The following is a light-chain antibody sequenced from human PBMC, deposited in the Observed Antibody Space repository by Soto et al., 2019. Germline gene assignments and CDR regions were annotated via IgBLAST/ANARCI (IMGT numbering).Light chain of an antibody. CDR2: GAS. J-gene: IGKJ1*01. V-gene: IGKV3-15*01. CDR1: QSVGSN. CDR3: HQYNDWPRT. Sequence: EIVMTQSPATLSVSPGERATLSCRASQSVGSNLAWYQQKPGQTPRLLIYGASSRATGIPARFSGSGSETEFTLTISSLQFEDFAVYYCHQYNDWPRTFGQGIKVEMK.